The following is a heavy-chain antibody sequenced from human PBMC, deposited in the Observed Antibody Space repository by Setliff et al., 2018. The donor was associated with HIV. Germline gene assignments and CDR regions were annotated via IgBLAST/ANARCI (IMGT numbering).Heavy chain of an antibody. CDR2: ISSSSSTI. V-gene: IGHV3-48*01. CDR1: RFTFSSYS. J-gene: IGHJ4*02. Sequence: PGGSLRLSCAASRFTFSSYSMNWVRQAPGKGLEWVSHISSSSSTIYYADSVKGRFTISRDNAKNSLYLQMNSLRAEDTAVYYCARDADDYVWGSYRQGIFDYWGQGTLVTVSS. CDR3: ARDADDYVWGSYRQGIFDY. D-gene: IGHD3-16*02.